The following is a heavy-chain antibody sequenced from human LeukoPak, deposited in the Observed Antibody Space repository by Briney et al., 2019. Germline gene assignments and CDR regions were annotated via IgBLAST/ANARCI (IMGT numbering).Heavy chain of an antibody. Sequence: PGASLRLSCAASGFTFSYYAMSWVRQAPGKGLEWVSAITGSGGNTYYADSMKGRFTISRDNSKNTVFLQMNSLRAEDTAVYYCAKWGDYDVLTGYYVSDYWGQGTLVTVSS. CDR1: GFTFSYYA. CDR3: AKWGDYDVLTGYYVSDY. V-gene: IGHV3-23*01. CDR2: ITGSGGNT. J-gene: IGHJ4*02. D-gene: IGHD3-9*01.